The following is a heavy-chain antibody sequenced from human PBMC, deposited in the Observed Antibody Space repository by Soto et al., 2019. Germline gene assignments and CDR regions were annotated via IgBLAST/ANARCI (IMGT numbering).Heavy chain of an antibody. D-gene: IGHD6-13*01. CDR2: IWYDGSNK. Sequence: SGGSLRLSCAASGFTFSSYGMHWVRQAPGKGLEWVAVIWYDGSNKYYADSVKGRFTISRDNSKNTLYLQMNSLRAEDTAVYYCAWAAAGKYIDYWGQGTLVTVSS. CDR1: GFTFSSYG. J-gene: IGHJ4*02. V-gene: IGHV3-33*01. CDR3: AWAAAGKYIDY.